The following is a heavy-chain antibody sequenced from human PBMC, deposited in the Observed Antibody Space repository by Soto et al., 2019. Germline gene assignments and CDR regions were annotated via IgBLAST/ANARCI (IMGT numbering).Heavy chain of an antibody. CDR1: VGSCSGYY. CDR3: ARAFWSGYYLS. CDR2: INHSGST. V-gene: IGHV4-34*01. Sequence: ETLSLTCAVYVGSCSGYYWSWIRQPPGKGLEWIGEINHSGSTNYNPSLKSRVTISVDTSKNQFSLKLSSVTAADTAVYYCARAFWSGYYLSWGQGTLVTVSS. D-gene: IGHD3-3*01. J-gene: IGHJ4*02.